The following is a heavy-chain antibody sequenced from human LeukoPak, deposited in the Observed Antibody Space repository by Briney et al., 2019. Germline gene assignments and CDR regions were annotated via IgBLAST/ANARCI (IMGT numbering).Heavy chain of an antibody. V-gene: IGHV4-39*07. CDR1: GGSISSSSYY. J-gene: IGHJ4*02. D-gene: IGHD2-2*01. CDR2: IYYSGST. Sequence: PSETLSLTCTVSGGSISSSSYYWGWIRQPPGKGLEWIGSIYYSGSTYYNPSLKSRVTISVDTSKNQFSLKLSSVTAADTAVHYCASGEAARYQLLTLHYWGQGTLVTVPS. CDR3: ASGEAARYQLLTLHY.